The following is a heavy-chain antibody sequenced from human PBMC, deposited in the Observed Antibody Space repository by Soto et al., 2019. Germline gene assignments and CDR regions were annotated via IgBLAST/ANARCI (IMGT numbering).Heavy chain of an antibody. D-gene: IGHD3-10*01. Sequence: QVQLQESGPGLVKPSATLSLTCTVSGGSISSYYLSWIRQPAGKGLEWMGRIYTSVSTTHNPSLRSRVTMDVDTSKTHFSLGMRCVTAADTSLYDCARGDFDAYYFDYWGQGAMVTVSS. J-gene: IGHJ4*02. CDR2: IYTSVST. V-gene: IGHV4-4*07. CDR3: ARGDFDAYYFDY. CDR1: GGSISSYY.